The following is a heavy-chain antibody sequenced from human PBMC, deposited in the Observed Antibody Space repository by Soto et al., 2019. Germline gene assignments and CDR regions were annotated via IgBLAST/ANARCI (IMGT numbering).Heavy chain of an antibody. D-gene: IGHD4-17*01. Sequence: SETLSLTCTVSGGSISSYYWSWIRQPPGKGLEWIGYIYYSGSTNYNPSLKSRVTISVDTSKNQFSLKLSSVTAADTAVYYCARYNWATVTFDYWGQGTLVTVSS. V-gene: IGHV4-59*01. J-gene: IGHJ4*02. CDR2: IYYSGST. CDR3: ARYNWATVTFDY. CDR1: GGSISSYY.